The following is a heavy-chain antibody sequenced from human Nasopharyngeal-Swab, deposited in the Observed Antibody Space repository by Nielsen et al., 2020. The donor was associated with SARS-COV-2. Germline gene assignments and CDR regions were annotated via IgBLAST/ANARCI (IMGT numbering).Heavy chain of an antibody. CDR2: ITPSGGAT. D-gene: IGHD6-13*01. CDR3: ASEPGGMAAPGKHFDP. J-gene: IGHJ5*02. V-gene: IGHV1-46*01. Sequence: WVRQAPGQGLEWMGVITPSGGATNYARKFRGRVTMTRDPSTSTVYLDLSSLKSEDTAVYFCASEPGGMAAPGKHFDPWGQGTLVTVS.